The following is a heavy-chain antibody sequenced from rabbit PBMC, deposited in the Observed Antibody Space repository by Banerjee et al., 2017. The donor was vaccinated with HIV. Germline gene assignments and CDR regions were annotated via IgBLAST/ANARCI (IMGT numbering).Heavy chain of an antibody. V-gene: IGHV1S45*01. CDR2: IGAGSGGAT. J-gene: IGHJ6*01. Sequence: QEQLEESGGGLVKPEGSLALTCKASGFDLNSNSMCWVRQALGKGLELIACIGAGSGGATVYANWAKGRFTVSKTSSTTVTLQMTSLTDADTATYFCGGYDGDGGYDHALGLWGQGTLVTVS. CDR3: GGYDGDGGYDHALGL. CDR1: GFDLNSNS. D-gene: IGHD1-1*01.